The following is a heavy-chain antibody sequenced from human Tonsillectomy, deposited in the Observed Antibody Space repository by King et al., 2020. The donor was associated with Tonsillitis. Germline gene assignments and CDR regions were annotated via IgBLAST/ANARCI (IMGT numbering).Heavy chain of an antibody. CDR3: ARDGRIAALAWYYYYMDV. CDR2: IYFSGRT. CDR1: GDSISSGSYY. Sequence: VQLQESGPGLVKPSQTLFLTCTVSGDSISSGSYYWNWIRQHPGKGLEWMGYIYFSGRTYYNPSLKSRVTISIDTSKNQFSLKLSSVTAADTAVYYCARDGRIAALAWYYYYMDVWGKGTTVTVSS. V-gene: IGHV4-31*03. J-gene: IGHJ6*03. D-gene: IGHD6-6*01.